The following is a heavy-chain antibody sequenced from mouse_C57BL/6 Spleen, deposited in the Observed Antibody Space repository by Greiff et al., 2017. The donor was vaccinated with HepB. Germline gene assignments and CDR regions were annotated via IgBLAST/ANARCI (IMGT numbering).Heavy chain of an antibody. CDR2: IYPGDGDT. D-gene: IGHD4-1*01. J-gene: IGHJ2*01. V-gene: IGHV1-80*01. Sequence: VQLQQSGAELVKPGASVKISCKASGYAFSSYWMNWVKQRPGKGLEWIGQIYPGDGDTNYNGKFKGKATLTADKSSSTAYMQLSSLTSEDSAVYFCARHWDVRYFDYWGQGTTLTVSS. CDR1: GYAFSSYW. CDR3: ARHWDVRYFDY.